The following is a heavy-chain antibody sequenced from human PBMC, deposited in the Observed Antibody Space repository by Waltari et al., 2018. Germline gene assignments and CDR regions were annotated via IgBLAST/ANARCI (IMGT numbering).Heavy chain of an antibody. D-gene: IGHD6-13*01. V-gene: IGHV3-21*01. CDR3: ASVGSSWYFDY. J-gene: IGHJ4*02. Sequence: GRGGEAGWCLVKPGGSLRLSCAASGFSFSIYIMNWVRQAPGKGLEWVGSIRSTGKNIFYADSVKGLFTISRDDTKNSLYLQMSNLRVEDTAIYFCASVGSSWYFDYWGQGAPVTVSS. CDR1: GFSFSIYI. CDR2: IRSTGKNI.